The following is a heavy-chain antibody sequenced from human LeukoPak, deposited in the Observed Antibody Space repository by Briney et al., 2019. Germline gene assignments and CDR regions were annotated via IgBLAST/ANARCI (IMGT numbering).Heavy chain of an antibody. J-gene: IGHJ4*02. CDR3: AGHHPRNTVDF. CDR1: GGSVSSYQ. V-gene: IGHV4-59*08. Sequence: SETLSLTCTVSGGSVSSYQWSWIRQPPGKGLEWIGYISYSGFTNYNPSLKSRVTISLDTSKNQFSLKLTSVTAADTAVYYCAGHHPRNTVDFWGQGTLVTVSS. D-gene: IGHD2-8*02. CDR2: ISYSGFT.